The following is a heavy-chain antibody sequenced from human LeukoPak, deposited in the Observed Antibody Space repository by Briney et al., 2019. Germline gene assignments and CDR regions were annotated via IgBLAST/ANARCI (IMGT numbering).Heavy chain of an antibody. CDR2: IYYSGST. J-gene: IGHJ4*02. CDR3: ARRARAIDN. V-gene: IGHV4-59*08. CDR1: GGSISNGY. Sequence: KPSETLSLTCTVSGGSISNGYWSWIRQSPGKGLEWIWFIYYSGSTNYNPSLKGRVTISVDTSKNQFSLKLSSVTATDTAVYYCARRARAIDNWGQGTLVTVSS. D-gene: IGHD5-12*01.